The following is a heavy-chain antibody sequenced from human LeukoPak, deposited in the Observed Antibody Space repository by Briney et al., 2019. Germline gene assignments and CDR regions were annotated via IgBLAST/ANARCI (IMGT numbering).Heavy chain of an antibody. CDR3: AGGNFGYWFDP. Sequence: GGSLRLXCVASGFTFRSYSMNWVRQAPGKGLEWVSSITSSSNYIYYADSAKGRFTISRDNSKNSLYLQMNSLRAEDTAVYYCAGGNFGYWFDPWGQGTLVTVSS. CDR2: ITSSSNYI. CDR1: GFTFRSYS. V-gene: IGHV3-21*01. J-gene: IGHJ5*02. D-gene: IGHD4-23*01.